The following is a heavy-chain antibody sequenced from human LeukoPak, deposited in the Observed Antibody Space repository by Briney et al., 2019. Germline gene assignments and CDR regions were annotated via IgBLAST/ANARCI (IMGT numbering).Heavy chain of an antibody. CDR3: AISQGSYYDTSGYLGGDY. CDR1: GGTFSSYA. CDR2: IIPIFGTA. V-gene: IGHV1-69*05. D-gene: IGHD3-22*01. Sequence: VASVKVSCKASGGTFSSYAISWVRQAPGQGLEWMGGIIPIFGTANYAQKFQGRVTITTDESTSTAYMELSSLRSDDTAVYYCAISQGSYYDTSGYLGGDYWGQGTLVTVSS. J-gene: IGHJ4*02.